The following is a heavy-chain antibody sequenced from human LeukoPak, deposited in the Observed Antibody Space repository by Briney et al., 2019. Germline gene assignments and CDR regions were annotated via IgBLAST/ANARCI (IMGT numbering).Heavy chain of an antibody. V-gene: IGHV3-21*01. CDR3: VRARGSIVVAAHYFDY. CDR2: ISSSSSYI. Sequence: GGSLRLSCAASGFTFSSYSMNWVRQAPGKGLEWVSSISSSSSYIYYADSVKGRFTISRDNAKNSLYLQMNSLRAEDTAVYYCVRARGSIVVAAHYFDYWGQGTRVSVSS. D-gene: IGHD6-19*01. J-gene: IGHJ4*02. CDR1: GFTFSSYS.